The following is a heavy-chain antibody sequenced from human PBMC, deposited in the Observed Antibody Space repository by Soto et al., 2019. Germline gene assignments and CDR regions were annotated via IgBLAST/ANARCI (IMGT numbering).Heavy chain of an antibody. CDR2: IKSKKDGGAT. CDR1: GLTFINAW. J-gene: IGHJ3*02. CDR3: TTDAQWGI. Sequence: GGSLRLSCAASGLTFINAWMNWVRQAPGKGLEWVGRIKSKKDGGATEYSATVKDRFTTSRDDSKDSLYLQMNSLKTEDTAVYPCTTDAQWGIWGQGTMVTVSS. D-gene: IGHD2-8*01. V-gene: IGHV3-15*07.